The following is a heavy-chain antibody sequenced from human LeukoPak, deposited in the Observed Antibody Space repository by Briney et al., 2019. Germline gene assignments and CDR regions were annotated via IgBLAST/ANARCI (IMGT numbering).Heavy chain of an antibody. Sequence: SETLSLTCTVSGGSISSGSYYWSWIRQPGGEGLEWIGRIYTSGSTNYNPSLKSRVTISVDTSKNQFSLKLSSVTAADTAVYYCARDSAVTLDYWGQGTLVTVSS. CDR2: IYTSGST. J-gene: IGHJ4*02. CDR1: GGSISSGSYY. CDR3: ARDSAVTLDY. V-gene: IGHV4-61*02. D-gene: IGHD4-17*01.